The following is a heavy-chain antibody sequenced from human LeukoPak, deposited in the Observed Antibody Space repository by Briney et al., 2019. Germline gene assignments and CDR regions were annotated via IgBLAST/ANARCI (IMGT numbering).Heavy chain of an antibody. Sequence: WGSLRLSCAASGFTFSSYSMNWVRQAPGQGLELVSSISSSSSYIYYADPVKGRFTISRDNAKNSLYLQMNSLRAEDTAVYYCARVYGDYGGYWFDPWGQGTLVTVSS. J-gene: IGHJ5*02. V-gene: IGHV3-21*01. D-gene: IGHD4-17*01. CDR2: ISSSSSYI. CDR3: ARVYGDYGGYWFDP. CDR1: GFTFSSYS.